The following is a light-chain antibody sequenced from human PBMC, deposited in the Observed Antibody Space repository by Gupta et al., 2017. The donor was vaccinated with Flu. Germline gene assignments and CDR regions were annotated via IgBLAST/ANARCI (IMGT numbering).Light chain of an antibody. CDR1: SANIGSNY. V-gene: IGLV1-47*01. J-gene: IGLJ1*01. CDR2: GTS. CDR3: ASWDDSLSGYV. Sequence: QSVLTQPPSASGTPGQRVTISCSGSSANIGSNYVYWYQQFPGTAPKPLIYGTSQRPSGVPDRFSGSKSGTSASLTISGLRSEDEADYYCASWDDSLSGYVFGTGTKVTVL.